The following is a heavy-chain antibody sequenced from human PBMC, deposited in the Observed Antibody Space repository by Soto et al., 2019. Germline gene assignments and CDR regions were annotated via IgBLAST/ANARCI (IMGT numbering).Heavy chain of an antibody. CDR1: GFTFSSYS. J-gene: IGHJ5*02. CDR2: ISSSGSTI. CDR3: ARENPRYSSSWYGRGWFDP. V-gene: IGHV3-48*04. Sequence: PGGSLRLSCAASGFTFSSYSINFCRQSPVKGLEWVSYISSSGSTIYYADSVKGRFTISRDNAKNSLYLQMNSLRAEDTAVCYCARENPRYSSSWYGRGWFDPWGQGTLVTVSS. D-gene: IGHD6-13*01.